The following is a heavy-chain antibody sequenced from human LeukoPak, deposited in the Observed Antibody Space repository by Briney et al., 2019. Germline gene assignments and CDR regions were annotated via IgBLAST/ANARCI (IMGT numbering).Heavy chain of an antibody. CDR2: IYYSGST. V-gene: IGHV4-59*01. J-gene: IGHJ4*02. CDR1: GGSISSYY. CDR3: AREDGDYENWFFDY. D-gene: IGHD4-17*01. Sequence: SETLSLTCTVSGGSISSYYWSWIRQPPGKGLEWIGYIYYSGSTNYNPSLKSRVTISVDTSKNQFSLKLSSVTAADTAVYYCAREDGDYENWFFDYWGQETLVTVSS.